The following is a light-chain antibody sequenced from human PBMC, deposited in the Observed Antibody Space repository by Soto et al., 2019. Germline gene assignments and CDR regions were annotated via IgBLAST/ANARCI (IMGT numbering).Light chain of an antibody. CDR2: GAS. CDR1: QSVSSSY. V-gene: IGKV3-20*01. CDR3: QQYGSSPPT. J-gene: IGKJ1*01. Sequence: EIVLKQSPGTLSLSPGERATLSCRASQSVSSSYLAWYQQKPGQAPRLLIYGASSRATGIPDRFSGSGSGTDFNLTISRLEPEDFAVYYCQQYGSSPPTFGQGTKVEIK.